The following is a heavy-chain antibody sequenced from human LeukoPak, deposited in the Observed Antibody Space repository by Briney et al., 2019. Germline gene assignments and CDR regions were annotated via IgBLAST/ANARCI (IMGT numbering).Heavy chain of an antibody. V-gene: IGHV3-48*03. CDR2: ISSSGSTI. CDR1: GFTFSSYE. D-gene: IGHD3-3*01. Sequence: GSLRLSCAASGFTFSSYEMNWVRQAPGKGLEWVSYISSSGSTIYYADSVKGRFTISRDNAKNSLYLQMNSLRAEDTAVYYCARDRSIPYYDFWSGYYLSQYYFDYWGQGTLVTVSS. J-gene: IGHJ4*02. CDR3: ARDRSIPYYDFWSGYYLSQYYFDY.